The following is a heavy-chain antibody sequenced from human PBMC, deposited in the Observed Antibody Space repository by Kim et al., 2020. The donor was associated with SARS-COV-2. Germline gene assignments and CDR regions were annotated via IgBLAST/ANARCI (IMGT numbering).Heavy chain of an antibody. CDR2: IYYSGST. V-gene: IGHV4-31*03. D-gene: IGHD3-16*01. J-gene: IGHJ4*02. CDR1: GGSISSGGYY. Sequence: SETLSLTCTVSGGSISSGGYYWSWIRQHPGKGLEWIGYIYYSGSTYYNPSLKSRVTISVDTSKNQFSLKLSSVTAADTAVYYCARSSWGYYFDYWGQGTLVTVSS. CDR3: ARSSWGYYFDY.